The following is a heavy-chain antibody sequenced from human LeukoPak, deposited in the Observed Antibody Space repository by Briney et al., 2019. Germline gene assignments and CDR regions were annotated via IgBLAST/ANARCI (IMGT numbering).Heavy chain of an antibody. CDR2: IWPDRSRK. V-gene: IGHV3-33*03. CDR3: VVVLVPAAVWQFDV. Sequence: PGSSLRLSCAASGFTFTHYVFHWVRQALGKGLEWVGIIWPDRSRKLQADSVKGRFIISADNSKNTVYLHMNSLRADDTAVYFCVVVLVPAAVWQFDVWGRGTQVAVSA. D-gene: IGHD2-8*02. J-gene: IGHJ2*01. CDR1: GFTFTHYV.